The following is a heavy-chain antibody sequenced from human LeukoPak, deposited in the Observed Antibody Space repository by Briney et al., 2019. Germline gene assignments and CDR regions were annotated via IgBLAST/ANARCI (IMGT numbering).Heavy chain of an antibody. CDR3: AREGPMVRGVIITDDY. CDR2: INTNTGNP. V-gene: IGHV7-4-1*02. Sequence: ASVKVSCKASGYTFTSYAMNWVRQAPGQGLEWMGWINTNTGNPTYAQGFTGRFVFSLDTSVSTAYLQISSLKAEDTAVYYCAREGPMVRGVIITDDYWGQGTLVTVSS. CDR1: GYTFTSYA. D-gene: IGHD3-10*01. J-gene: IGHJ4*02.